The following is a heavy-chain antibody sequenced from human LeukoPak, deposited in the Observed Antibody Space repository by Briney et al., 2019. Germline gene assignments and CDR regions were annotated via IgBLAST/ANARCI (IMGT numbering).Heavy chain of an antibody. J-gene: IGHJ4*02. V-gene: IGHV4-38-2*01. D-gene: IGHD3-10*01. CDR3: ARRVFPDYFDY. CDR1: GYSISSGYY. Sequence: PSETLSLTCAVSGYSISSGYYWGWIRQPPGKGLEWIGSIYQSGSTNYNPSLKSRVTISVDTSKNQFSVNLSSVTAADTAVYYCARRVFPDYFDYRGQGTLVTVSS. CDR2: IYQSGST.